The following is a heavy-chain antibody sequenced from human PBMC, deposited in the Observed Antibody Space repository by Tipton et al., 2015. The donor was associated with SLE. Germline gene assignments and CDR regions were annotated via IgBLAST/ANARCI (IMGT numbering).Heavy chain of an antibody. D-gene: IGHD5-24*01. CDR2: ISSSGSTI. V-gene: IGHV3-11*01. CDR1: GFTFSDYY. J-gene: IGHJ4*02. Sequence: SLRLSCAASGFTFSDYYMSWIRQAPGKGLEWVSYISSSGSTIYYADPVKGRFTISRDNAKNSLYLQMNSLRAEDTAVYYCARVLGDGYNSDYWGQGTLVTVSS. CDR3: ARVLGDGYNSDY.